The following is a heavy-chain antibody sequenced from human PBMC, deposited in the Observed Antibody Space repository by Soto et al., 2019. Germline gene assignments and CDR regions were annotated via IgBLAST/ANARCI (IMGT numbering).Heavy chain of an antibody. V-gene: IGHV2-5*01. J-gene: IGHJ4*02. CDR1: GFSLRTTGVG. CDR2: IYWNDDK. D-gene: IGHD3-16*01. CDR3: AHTWGLPFDY. Sequence: QITLKESGPTLVEPTQTLTLTCTYSGFSLRTTGVGVGWIRQPPGKALEWLGIIYWNDDKRYSPSLKNRFTLTNDISKSQVVLTMTNMDPVDTATYYCAHTWGLPFDYWGQGTLVIVSS.